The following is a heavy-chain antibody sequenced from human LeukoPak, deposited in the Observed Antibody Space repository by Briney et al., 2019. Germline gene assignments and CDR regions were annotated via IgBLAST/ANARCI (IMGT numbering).Heavy chain of an antibody. V-gene: IGHV1-46*01. CDR2: INPSGGST. Sequence: ASVKVSCKASGYTFTGYYMHWVRQAPGQGLEWMGIINPSGGSTSYAQKFQGRVTMTRDTSTSTVYMELSSLRSEDTAVYYCAREFGVVTYFDYWGQGTLVTVSS. CDR3: AREFGVVTYFDY. CDR1: GYTFTGYY. D-gene: IGHD3-3*01. J-gene: IGHJ4*02.